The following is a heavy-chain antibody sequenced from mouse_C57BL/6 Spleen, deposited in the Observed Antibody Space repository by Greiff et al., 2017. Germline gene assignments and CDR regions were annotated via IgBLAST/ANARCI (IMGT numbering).Heavy chain of an antibody. Sequence: QVQLKESGAELVMPGASVKLSCKASGYTFTSYWMHWVKQRPGQGLEWIGEIDPSDSYTNYNQKFKGKSTLTVDKSSSTAYMQLSSLTSEDSAVYYCARWGLGVFFDYWGQGTTLTVSS. CDR1: GYTFTSYW. D-gene: IGHD4-1*01. V-gene: IGHV1-69*01. CDR2: IDPSDSYT. J-gene: IGHJ2*01. CDR3: ARWGLGVFFDY.